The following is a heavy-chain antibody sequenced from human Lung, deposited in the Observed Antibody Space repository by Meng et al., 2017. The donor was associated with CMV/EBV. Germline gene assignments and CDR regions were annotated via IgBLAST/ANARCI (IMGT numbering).Heavy chain of an antibody. J-gene: IGHJ5*02. Sequence: GGSLRLXXAASGFTFSSYSMNWVRQAPGKGLEWVSYISMSSSDIYYADSVKGRFTISRDNAKKSLYLQMNSLRAEETAVYYWARIKYDFWGTNWFDPWGQGTXVTVSS. CDR2: ISMSSSDI. CDR1: GFTFSSYS. D-gene: IGHD3-3*01. CDR3: ARIKYDFWGTNWFDP. V-gene: IGHV3-21*01.